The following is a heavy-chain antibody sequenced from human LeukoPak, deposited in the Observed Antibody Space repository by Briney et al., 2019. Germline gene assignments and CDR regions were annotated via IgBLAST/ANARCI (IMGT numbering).Heavy chain of an antibody. CDR3: AAQPDLGYCSSTSCSKPFDY. V-gene: IGHV3-64*01. CDR1: GCIFSTYA. Sequence: GSLRLSCAASGCIFSTYAMHWVRQAPGKGLQYVSAIGSNGGGTYYANSVKGRFTISRDNSNNTLYLQMGSLRAEDMAVYYCAAQPDLGYCSSTSCSKPFDYWGQGTLVTVSS. D-gene: IGHD2-2*01. J-gene: IGHJ4*02. CDR2: IGSNGGGT.